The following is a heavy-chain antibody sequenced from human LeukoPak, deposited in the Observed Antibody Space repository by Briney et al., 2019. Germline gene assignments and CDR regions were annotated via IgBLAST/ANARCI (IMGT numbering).Heavy chain of an antibody. CDR2: ISGSGGST. V-gene: IGHV3-23*01. J-gene: IGHJ4*02. CDR1: GFTFSSYA. D-gene: IGHD1-1*01. CDR3: AREGLERIFHFDY. Sequence: GGSLRLSCAASGFTFSSYAMSWVRQAPGKGLEWVSAISGSGGSTYYADSVKGRFTISRDNSKNTLYLQMNSLRAEDTALYYCAREGLERIFHFDYWGQGTLVTVSS.